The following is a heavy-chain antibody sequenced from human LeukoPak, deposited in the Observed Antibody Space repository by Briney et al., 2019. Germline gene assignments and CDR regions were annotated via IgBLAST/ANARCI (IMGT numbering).Heavy chain of an antibody. J-gene: IGHJ4*02. V-gene: IGHV3-23*01. D-gene: IGHD4-23*01. CDR1: GFTFSSYA. CDR2: ISGSGGST. Sequence: GGSLRLSCAASGFTFSSYAMSWVRQAPGKGLEWVSAISGSGGSTYYADSVKGRFTISRDNSKNTLYLQMNSLRAEGTAVYYCARNGGHRPFDYWGQGTLVTVSS. CDR3: ARNGGHRPFDY.